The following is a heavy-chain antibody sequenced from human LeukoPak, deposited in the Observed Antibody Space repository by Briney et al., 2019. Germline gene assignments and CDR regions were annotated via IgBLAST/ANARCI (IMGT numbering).Heavy chain of an antibody. CDR1: GGTFSSYA. CDR3: ARESGSGWPRTIDY. Sequence: GASVKVPCKASGGTFSSYAISWVRQAPGQGLEWMGGIIPIFDTAEYAQKFQGRLMITADESTSTAYMELSSLRSEDTAVYYCARESGSGWPRTIDYWGQGTLVTVSS. J-gene: IGHJ4*02. D-gene: IGHD6-19*01. CDR2: IIPIFDTA. V-gene: IGHV1-69*13.